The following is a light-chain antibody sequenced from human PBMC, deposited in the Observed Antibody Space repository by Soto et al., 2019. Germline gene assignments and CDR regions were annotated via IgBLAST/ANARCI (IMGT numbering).Light chain of an antibody. CDR1: QSVSSN. J-gene: IGKJ3*01. Sequence: EIVMTQSPVTLSVSPGERATVSCRASQSVSSNLAWYQQRPGQAPRLLMYGASTRATGIPARFSGSGSGTEFTLPISSLQSEDFAVYYCQQYNKWPLFTFGPGTRVDMK. V-gene: IGKV3-15*01. CDR2: GAS. CDR3: QQYNKWPLFT.